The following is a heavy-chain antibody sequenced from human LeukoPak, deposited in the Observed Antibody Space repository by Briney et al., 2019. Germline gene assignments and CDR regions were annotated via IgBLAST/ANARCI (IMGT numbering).Heavy chain of an antibody. Sequence: GGSLRLSCAASGFSFENYAIHWVRQVPGKGLEWVSSISWNSAIIAYADSVKGRFTITRDNAKNSLYLQMTSLRAEDTAVYYCARGGSYRSFDYWGQGTLVTVSS. J-gene: IGHJ4*02. D-gene: IGHD3-16*02. CDR2: ISWNSAII. CDR1: GFSFENYA. V-gene: IGHV3-9*01. CDR3: ARGGSYRSFDY.